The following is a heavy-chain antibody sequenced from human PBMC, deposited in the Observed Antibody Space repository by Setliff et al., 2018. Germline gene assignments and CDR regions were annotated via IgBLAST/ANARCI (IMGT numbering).Heavy chain of an antibody. V-gene: IGHV1-18*01. CDR1: GYTFTNSG. J-gene: IGHJ4*02. CDR2: ISAYTGNT. CDR3: SRLVRYCTTTTCQSVPGAEV. D-gene: IGHD2-8*01. Sequence: GASVKVSCKASGYTFTNSGMTWVRQAPGQGLEWLGWISAYTGNTNYAQKFQGRVTMTTDTSTSTAYMELRSLRSDDTAVYYCSRLVRYCTTTTCQSVPGAEVWGQGTLVTVSS.